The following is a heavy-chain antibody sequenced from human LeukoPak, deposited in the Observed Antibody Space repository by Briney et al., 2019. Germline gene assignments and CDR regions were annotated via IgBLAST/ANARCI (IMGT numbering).Heavy chain of an antibody. V-gene: IGHV3-9*01. CDR3: AKDTSGSYYYYYGMDV. CDR1: GFTFDDYA. J-gene: IGHJ6*02. CDR2: ISWNSGSI. D-gene: IGHD1-26*01. Sequence: GGSLRLSCAASGFTFDDYAMHWVRQAPGKGLEWVSGISWNSGSIGHADSVKGRFTISRDNAKNSLYLQMNSLRAEDTALYYCAKDTSGSYYYYYGMDVWGQGTTVTVSS.